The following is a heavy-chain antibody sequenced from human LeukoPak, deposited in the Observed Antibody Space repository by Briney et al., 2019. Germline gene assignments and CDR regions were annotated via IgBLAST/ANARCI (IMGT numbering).Heavy chain of an antibody. J-gene: IGHJ4*02. CDR2: INQDGSQK. V-gene: IGHV3-7*03. CDR3: ARDWFDGDYDRFDY. D-gene: IGHD4-17*01. CDR1: GFTFSSYW. Sequence: GGSLRLSCAASGFTFSSYWMSWFRQAPGKGLEWVANINQDGSQKFSVDSVKGRFTISRDNAKNSLSLQMNSLRAEDTAVYYCARDWFDGDYDRFDYWGQGTLVTVSS.